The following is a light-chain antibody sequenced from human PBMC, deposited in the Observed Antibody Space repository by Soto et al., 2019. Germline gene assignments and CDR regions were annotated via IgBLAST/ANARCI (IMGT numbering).Light chain of an antibody. CDR2: AVS. Sequence: QSALTQPASVSGSSGRSITISCTGTSSDVGRYNFVSWYQQHPGNAPKLLIYAVSDRPSGVSTRFSGSKSGNTASLAISGPQAWDEAVYYCSSFSSSSTQVFGTGTKLTVL. V-gene: IGLV2-14*03. J-gene: IGLJ1*01. CDR3: SSFSSSSTQV. CDR1: SSDVGRYNF.